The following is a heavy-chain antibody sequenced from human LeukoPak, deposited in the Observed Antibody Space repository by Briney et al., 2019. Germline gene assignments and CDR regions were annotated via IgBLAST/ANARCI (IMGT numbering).Heavy chain of an antibody. Sequence: PSETLSLTCAVYGGSFSGYYRSWIRQPPGKGLEWIGEINHSGSTNYNPSLKSRVTISVDTSKNQFSLKLSSVTAADTAVYYCARSVYSTNADSWGQGTLVTVSS. V-gene: IGHV4-34*01. D-gene: IGHD6-13*01. CDR1: GGSFSGYY. J-gene: IGHJ4*02. CDR3: ARSVYSTNADS. CDR2: INHSGST.